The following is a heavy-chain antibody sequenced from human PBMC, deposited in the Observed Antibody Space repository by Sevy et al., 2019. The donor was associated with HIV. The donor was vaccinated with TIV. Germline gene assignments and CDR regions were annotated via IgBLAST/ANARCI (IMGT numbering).Heavy chain of an antibody. J-gene: IGHJ4*02. Sequence: SETLSLTCTVSGGSISSSSYYWGWIRQSPGKGLEWIGSIYYSGSTYYNPSLKSRVTISVDTSKNQFSLKLSSVTAADTAVYYCARSRHQRIMITFGGPGNYFDYWGQGTLVTVSS. CDR1: GGSISSSSYY. V-gene: IGHV4-39*01. CDR3: ARSRHQRIMITFGGPGNYFDY. D-gene: IGHD3-16*01. CDR2: IYYSGST.